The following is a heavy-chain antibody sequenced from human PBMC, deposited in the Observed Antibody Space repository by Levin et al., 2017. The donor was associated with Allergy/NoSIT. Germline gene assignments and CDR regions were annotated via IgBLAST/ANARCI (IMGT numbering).Heavy chain of an antibody. D-gene: IGHD3-16*01. CDR1: GGSISSSSYY. V-gene: IGHV4-39*01. CDR3: ARHGPRGAEYFQH. CDR2: IYYSGST. Sequence: SETLSLTCTVSGGSISSSSYYWGWIRQPQGKGLEWIGSIYYSGSTYYNPSLKSRVTISVDTSKNQFSLKLSSVTAADTAVYYCARHGPRGAEYFQHWGQGTLVTVSS. J-gene: IGHJ1*01.